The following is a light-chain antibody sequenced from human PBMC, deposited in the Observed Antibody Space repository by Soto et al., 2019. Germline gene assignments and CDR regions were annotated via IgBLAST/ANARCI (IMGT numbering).Light chain of an antibody. CDR2: GSS. J-gene: IGLJ2*01. V-gene: IGLV1-40*01. CDR3: QSYDSSLSAVL. Sequence: QSVLTQPPSVSGAPGQRVTISCTGSSSNIGAGYDVHWYQQLPRTAPKLLIYGSSNRPSGVPDRFSGSKSGTSASLAITGLQAEDEADYYYQSYDSSLSAVLFGGGTKLTVL. CDR1: SSNIGAGYD.